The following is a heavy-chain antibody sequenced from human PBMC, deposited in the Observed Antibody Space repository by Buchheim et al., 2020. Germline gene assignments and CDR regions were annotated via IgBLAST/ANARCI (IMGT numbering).Heavy chain of an antibody. CDR1: GFTFSSYG. D-gene: IGHD1-26*01. V-gene: IGHV3-30*18. J-gene: IGHJ4*02. CDR2: ISYDGSNK. Sequence: VQLVQSGGGLVQPGGSLRLSCAASGFTFSSYGMHWVRQAPGKGLEWVAVISYDGSNKYYADSVKGRFTISRDNSKNTLYLQMNSLRAEDTAVYYCANGGKIDYWGQGTL. CDR3: ANGGKIDY.